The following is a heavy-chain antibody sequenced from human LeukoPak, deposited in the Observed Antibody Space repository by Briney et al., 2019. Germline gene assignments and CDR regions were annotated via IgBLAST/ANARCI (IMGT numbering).Heavy chain of an antibody. CDR2: IIPIFGTA. CDR3: ARSSPHDSSGYLFDY. V-gene: IGHV1-69*05. Sequence: SVKVSCKASGGTFSSYAISWVRQAPGQGLEWMGRIIPIFGTANYAQKFQDRVTITRNTSISTAYMELSSLRSEDTAVYYCARSSPHDSSGYLFDYWGHGTLVTVSS. CDR1: GGTFSSYA. D-gene: IGHD3-22*01. J-gene: IGHJ4*01.